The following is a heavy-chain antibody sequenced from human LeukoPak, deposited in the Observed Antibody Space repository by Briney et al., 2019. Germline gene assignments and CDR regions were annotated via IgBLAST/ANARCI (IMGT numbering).Heavy chain of an antibody. CDR1: GYTFTSYY. CDR2: INPSGGST. J-gene: IGHJ4*02. CDR3: ARGGFYCSSTGCLLDY. Sequence: ASVKVSCKASGYTFTSYYMHWVRQAPGQGLEWMGIINPSGGSTSYAQKFQGRVTMTRDTSTSTVYMELSSLRSEDTAVYYCARGGFYCSSTGCLLDYWGQGTLVTVSS. V-gene: IGHV1-46*01. D-gene: IGHD2-2*01.